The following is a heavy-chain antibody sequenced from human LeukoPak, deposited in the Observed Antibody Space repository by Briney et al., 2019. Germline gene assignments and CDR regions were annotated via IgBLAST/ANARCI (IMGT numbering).Heavy chain of an antibody. CDR3: ATSTTVVTPFDY. J-gene: IGHJ4*02. V-gene: IGHV4-30-2*01. D-gene: IGHD4-17*01. CDR2: IYHSGST. CDR1: GGSISSGGYS. Sequence: SETLSLTCAVSGGSISSGGYSWSWIRQPPGKGLEWIGYIYHSGSTYYNPSLKSRVTISVDRSKNQFSLKLSSVTAADTAVHYCATSTTVVTPFDYWGQGTLVTVSS.